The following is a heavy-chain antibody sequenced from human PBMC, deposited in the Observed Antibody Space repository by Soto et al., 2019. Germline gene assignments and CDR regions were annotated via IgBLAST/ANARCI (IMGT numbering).Heavy chain of an antibody. J-gene: IGHJ5*02. D-gene: IGHD6-6*01. CDR3: ARRAGSSSVDWFDP. CDR1: GYTFTGYY. V-gene: IGHV1-2*02. CDR2: INPNSGDT. Sequence: GASVKVSCKASGYTFTGYYMHWVRQAPGQGLEWMGWINPNSGDTNYAQKFQGRVTMTRDTSISTAYMELSRLTSDDTAVYFCARRAGSSSVDWFDPWGKGTLVTVPS.